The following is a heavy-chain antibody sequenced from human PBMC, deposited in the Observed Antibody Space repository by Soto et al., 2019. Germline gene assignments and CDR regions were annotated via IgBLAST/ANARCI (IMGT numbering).Heavy chain of an antibody. V-gene: IGHV3-15*01. CDR1: GFTFSKAW. Sequence: DVQLVESGGGLVNPGGSLRLSCRTSGFTFSKAWMRWVRQAPGKGLQWVGRIRSNAAGVTVEYAATVKGRFIISRDESTNALYLQINSLDTEDTGVYYCIAAGVRGVVMSGMDVWGQGTAVTVSS. CDR2: IRSNAAGVTV. J-gene: IGHJ6*02. D-gene: IGHD3-10*01. CDR3: IAAGVRGVVMSGMDV.